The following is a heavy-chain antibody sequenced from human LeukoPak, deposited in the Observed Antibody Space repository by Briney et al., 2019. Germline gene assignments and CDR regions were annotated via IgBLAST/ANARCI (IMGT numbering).Heavy chain of an antibody. CDR2: ITGSSGYT. Sequence: GGSLRLSCAASGFTFSSYAMSWVRQAPGQGLEWVSAITGSSGYTYYADSVKGRFTISRDNSKNTLYLQMNSLRVEDTAVYYRAKRLSGWYWIDYWGQGTLVTVSS. J-gene: IGHJ4*02. V-gene: IGHV3-23*01. CDR1: GFTFSSYA. CDR3: AKRLSGWYWIDY. D-gene: IGHD6-19*01.